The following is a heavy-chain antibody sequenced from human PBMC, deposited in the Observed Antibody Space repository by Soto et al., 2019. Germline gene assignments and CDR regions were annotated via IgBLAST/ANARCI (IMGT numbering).Heavy chain of an antibody. CDR3: ARSRGSYYTNFDS. Sequence: QVQLVQSGAEVKKPGSSVKVSCKASADTFTGYTVTLVRQAPGQGLEWVGRVIPILGASNFAQKFQGRVTISADKSADTAYMVLTGLTSEDMAVYYCARSRGSYYTNFDSWGQGTLVTVSS. J-gene: IGHJ4*02. CDR1: ADTFTGYT. V-gene: IGHV1-69*08. D-gene: IGHD3-10*01. CDR2: VIPILGAS.